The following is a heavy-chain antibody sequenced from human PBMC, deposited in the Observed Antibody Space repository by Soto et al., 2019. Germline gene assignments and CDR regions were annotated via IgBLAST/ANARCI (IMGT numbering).Heavy chain of an antibody. D-gene: IGHD3-22*01. Sequence: PSETLSLTCTVSGGSISSSSYYWGWIRQPPGKGLEWIGSIYYSGSTYYNPSLKSRVTISVDTSKNQFSLKLSSVTAADTAVYYCARRLYYDSSGFEGGGMDIWGLDTTVTVSS. CDR1: GGSISSSSYY. J-gene: IGHJ6*02. V-gene: IGHV4-39*01. CDR3: ARRLYYDSSGFEGGGMDI. CDR2: IYYSGST.